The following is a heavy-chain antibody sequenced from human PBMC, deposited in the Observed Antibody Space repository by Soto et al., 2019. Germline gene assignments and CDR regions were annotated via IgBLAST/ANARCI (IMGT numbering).Heavy chain of an antibody. CDR1: GFTLSSYA. V-gene: IGHV3-30-3*01. CDR2: ISCAGTST. D-gene: IGHD3-3*01. Sequence: QVQLVESGGGVVQPGRSLRLSCAASGFTLSSYAMHWVRQAPGKGLGWVAVISCAGTSTYYADYVRGRFTIPRDNSKDTVYLHLNSLRTEDTAVYHCARDPGHEGNGYYAFDSWGQGTLVTVSS. CDR3: ARDPGHEGNGYYAFDS. J-gene: IGHJ4*02.